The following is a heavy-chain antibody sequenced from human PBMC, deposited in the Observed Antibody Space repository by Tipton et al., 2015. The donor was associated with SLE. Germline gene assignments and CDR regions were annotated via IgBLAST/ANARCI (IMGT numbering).Heavy chain of an antibody. J-gene: IGHJ4*02. Sequence: SLRLSCSDSGFTFRNYAMHWVRQAPGKGLKYVSVISSNGGTTYYADSVKGRFTISRDNSKSTLYLQMTSLRPEDTAVYYCVKDYITYSTASGYDYWGQGTLVTVSS. CDR2: ISSNGGTT. V-gene: IGHV3-64D*06. D-gene: IGHD4-11*01. CDR3: VKDYITYSTASGYDY. CDR1: GFTFRNYA.